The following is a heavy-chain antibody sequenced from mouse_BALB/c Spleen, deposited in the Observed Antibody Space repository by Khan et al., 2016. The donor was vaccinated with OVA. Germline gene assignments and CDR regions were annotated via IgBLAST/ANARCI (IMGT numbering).Heavy chain of an antibody. V-gene: IGHV14-3*02. Sequence: EVQLQQSGAELVKPGASVKLSCTASGFNIKDTYMHWVKKRPEQGLEWIGRIDPANGNTKYDPKFQGKATITADTSSNTAYLQLSTLTPEDTAVYYCARDYWDVFAYWGQGTLVTVSA. CDR2: IDPANGNT. D-gene: IGHD4-1*01. J-gene: IGHJ3*01. CDR3: ARDYWDVFAY. CDR1: GFNIKDTY.